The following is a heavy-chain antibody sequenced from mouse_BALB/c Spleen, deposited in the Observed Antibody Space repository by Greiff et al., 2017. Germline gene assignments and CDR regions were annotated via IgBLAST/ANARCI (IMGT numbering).Heavy chain of an antibody. CDR3: ARVRDYYAMDY. V-gene: IGHV5-4*02. CDR2: ISDGGSYT. J-gene: IGHJ4*01. Sequence: EVMLVESGGGLVKPGGSLKLSCAASGFTFSDYYMYWVRQTPEKRLEWVATISDGGSYTYYPDSVKGRFTISRDNAKNNLYLQMSSLKSEDTAMYYCARVRDYYAMDYWGQGTSVTVSS. CDR1: GFTFSDYY.